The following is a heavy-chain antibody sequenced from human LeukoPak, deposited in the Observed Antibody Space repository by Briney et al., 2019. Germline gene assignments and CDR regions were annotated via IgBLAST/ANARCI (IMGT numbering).Heavy chain of an antibody. CDR2: IIPIFGTA. D-gene: IGHD1-26*01. CDR1: GGTFSSYA. Sequence: ASVKVSCKASGGTFSSYAISWVRQAPGQGLEWMGGIIPIFGTANYAQKFQGRVTITADESTSTAYMELSSLRSEDTAVYYCARGSDGSYHRYNWFDPWGQGTLVTVSS. J-gene: IGHJ5*02. V-gene: IGHV1-69*13. CDR3: ARGSDGSYHRYNWFDP.